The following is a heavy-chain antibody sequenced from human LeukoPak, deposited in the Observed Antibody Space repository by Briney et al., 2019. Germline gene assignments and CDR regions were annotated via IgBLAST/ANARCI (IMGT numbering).Heavy chain of an antibody. CDR3: ARPQWLGGGFDY. CDR1: GFTFSSYT. V-gene: IGHV3-53*01. J-gene: IGHJ4*02. CDR2: IYSGGST. Sequence: GGSLRLSCAASGFTFSSYTMSWVRQAPGKGLEWVSVIYSGGSTYYADSVKGRFTISRDNSKNTLYLQMNSLRAEDTAVYYCARPQWLGGGFDYWGQGTLVTVSS. D-gene: IGHD6-19*01.